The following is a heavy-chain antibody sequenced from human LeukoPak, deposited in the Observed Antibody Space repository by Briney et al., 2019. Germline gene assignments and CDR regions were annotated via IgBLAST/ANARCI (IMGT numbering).Heavy chain of an antibody. CDR2: MYSGGTT. J-gene: IGHJ4*02. D-gene: IGHD2-15*01. V-gene: IGHV3-53*01. Sequence: PGGSLRLSCAASGFTVSSNYMNWVRQAPGKGLEWVSVMYSGGTTYYAGSVEGRVTISRDNSKNTLYLQMNSLRAEDTAVYYCARGRGSCRGGSCYDFWGRGTLVTVSS. CDR3: ARGRGSCRGGSCYDF. CDR1: GFTVSSNY.